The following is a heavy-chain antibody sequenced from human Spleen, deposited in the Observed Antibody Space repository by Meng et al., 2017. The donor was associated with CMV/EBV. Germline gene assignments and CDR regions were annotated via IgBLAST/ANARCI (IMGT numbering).Heavy chain of an antibody. Sequence: GGSLRLSCAASGFTFSNFWMSWVRQAPGKGLEWVANIKQDGSEKYYVDSVKGRFTISRDNAENSLYLQMNSLRAEDTAVYYCARDQVSQERSLGKFWHYYYGMDVWGQGTTVTVSS. J-gene: IGHJ6*02. V-gene: IGHV3-7*01. CDR3: ARDQVSQERSLGKFWHYYYGMDV. CDR1: GFTFSNFW. CDR2: IKQDGSEK. D-gene: IGHD3-16*01.